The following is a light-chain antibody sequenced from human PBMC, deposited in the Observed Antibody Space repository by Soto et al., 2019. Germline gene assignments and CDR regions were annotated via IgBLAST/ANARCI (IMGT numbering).Light chain of an antibody. V-gene: IGLV2-23*02. Sequence: QSALTQPAPVSGSPGQSITIPCTGTSGDVGSYNLVSWYQQHPGKAPKLLIYEVTERPSGVSNRFSGSKSGSTASLTISGLQPDDEADYYCCSYAGNSEVFGTGTKVTVL. CDR1: SGDVGSYNL. J-gene: IGLJ1*01. CDR3: CSYAGNSEV. CDR2: EVT.